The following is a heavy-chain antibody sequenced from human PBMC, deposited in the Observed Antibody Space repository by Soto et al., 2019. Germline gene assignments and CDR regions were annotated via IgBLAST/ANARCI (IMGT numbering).Heavy chain of an antibody. CDR1: GYSLTSYW. D-gene: IGHD3-10*01. CDR2: IYPSDSDT. V-gene: IGHV5-51*01. J-gene: IGHJ6*02. Sequence: GESLKISCKGSGYSLTSYWIGWVRQMPGKGLEWMGVIYPSDSDTRYSPSFQGQVTISADKTISTAYLQWSSLKASDTATYYCARQGYGSGAPYYYGMDVWGQGTTVTVSS. CDR3: ARQGYGSGAPYYYGMDV.